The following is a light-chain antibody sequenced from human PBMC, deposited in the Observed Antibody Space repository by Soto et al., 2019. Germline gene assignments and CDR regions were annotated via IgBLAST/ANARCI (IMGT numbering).Light chain of an antibody. CDR3: AAWDYSLNGVV. CDR2: SNN. CDR1: SSNIGSNT. V-gene: IGLV1-44*01. J-gene: IGLJ2*01. Sequence: QSVLTQPPSASGTPGQRVTISCSGSSSNIGSNTVNWYQQLQGTAPKLLIYSNNQRPSGVPDRFSGSKSGTSASLAISGLQFEDEADYYCAAWDYSLNGVVFGGGTKLTVL.